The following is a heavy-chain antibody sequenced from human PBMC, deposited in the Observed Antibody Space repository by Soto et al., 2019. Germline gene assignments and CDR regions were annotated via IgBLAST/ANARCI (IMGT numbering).Heavy chain of an antibody. CDR2: IIPIFGTA. CDR3: ARTGYYDSSLNWFDP. Sequence: EASVKVSCKASGGTFSSYAISWVRQAPGQGLEWMGGIIPIFGTANYAQKFQGRVTITADESTSTAYMELSSLRSEDTAVYYCARTGYYDSSLNWFDPWGQGTLVTVSS. V-gene: IGHV1-69*13. J-gene: IGHJ5*02. CDR1: GGTFSSYA. D-gene: IGHD3-22*01.